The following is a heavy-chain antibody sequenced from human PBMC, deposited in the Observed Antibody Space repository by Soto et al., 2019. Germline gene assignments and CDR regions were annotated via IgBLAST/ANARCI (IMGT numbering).Heavy chain of an antibody. CDR2: IYWEDDK. V-gene: IGHV2-5*02. CDR1: GFSLTTSGVG. Sequence: QITLNESGPTVVRPTETLTLTCRFSGFSLTTSGVGVGWIRQSPGKAPEWLALIYWEDDKRYSASLKSRLTITKYTSKNQVVLTVSDLDPTETATYYCAHRVLRTVFGLVTTTAIYFDFWGQGTPVAVSS. CDR3: AHRVLRTVFGLVTTTAIYFDF. D-gene: IGHD3-3*01. J-gene: IGHJ4*02.